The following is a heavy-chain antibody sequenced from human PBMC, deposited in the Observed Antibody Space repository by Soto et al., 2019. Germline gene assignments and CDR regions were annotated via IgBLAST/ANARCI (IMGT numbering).Heavy chain of an antibody. CDR2: IWYDGSNK. Sequence: PEGSLRHSCAASGFTFSSYGMHWVRQAPGKGLEWVAVIWYDGSNKYYADSVKGRFTISRDNSKNTLYLQMNSLRAEDTAVYYCARDQGMASPVLRFFYWLPPHPVNYKYYTGIDVCGQGTTLTVS. D-gene: IGHD3-9*01. J-gene: IGHJ6*02. CDR3: ARDQGMASPVLRFFYWLPPHPVNYKYYTGIDV. V-gene: IGHV3-33*01. CDR1: GFTFSSYG.